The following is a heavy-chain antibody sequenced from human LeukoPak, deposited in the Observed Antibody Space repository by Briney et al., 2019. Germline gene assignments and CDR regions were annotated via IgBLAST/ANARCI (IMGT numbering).Heavy chain of an antibody. CDR2: ISISSSYI. Sequence: PGGSLRLSCAASGFTFSSYSMNWVRQAPGKGLEWVSSISISSSYIYYADSVKGRFTISRDNAKNSLYLQMNSLRAEDTAVYYCARDEDASVVVVAATPFDYWGQGTLVTVSS. CDR3: ARDEDASVVVVAATPFDY. V-gene: IGHV3-21*01. CDR1: GFTFSSYS. D-gene: IGHD2-15*01. J-gene: IGHJ4*02.